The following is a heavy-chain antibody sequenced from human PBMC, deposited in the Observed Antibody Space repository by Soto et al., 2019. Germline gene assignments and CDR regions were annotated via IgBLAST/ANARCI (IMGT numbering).Heavy chain of an antibody. V-gene: IGHV3-74*01. J-gene: IGHJ3*02. D-gene: IGHD3-10*01. Sequence: EVQLVESGGGLVQPGGSLRLSCSASGFTFSSYWMHWVRQAPGRGLVGVSRLNPDGTITDYADAVKGRFTISRDNAKNTLYRQINGLRAEEPAVYYGPGPKGTQNWPLDIWGQGPM. CDR3: PGPKGTQNWPLDI. CDR1: GFTFSSYW. CDR2: LNPDGTIT.